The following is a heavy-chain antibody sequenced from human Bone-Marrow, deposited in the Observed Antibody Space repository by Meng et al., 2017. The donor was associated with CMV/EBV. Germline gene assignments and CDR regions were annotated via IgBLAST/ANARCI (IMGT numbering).Heavy chain of an antibody. V-gene: IGHV3-21*01. CDR2: ISSSSSYI. J-gene: IGHJ6*02. CDR3: ARWSLVVAATLNDVTTDYGMDV. D-gene: IGHD2-15*01. CDR1: GFTFSSYS. Sequence: GGSLRLSCAASGFTFSSYSMNWVRQAPGKGLEWVSSISSSSSYIYYADSVKGRFTISRDNAKNSLYLQMNSLRAEDTAVYYCARWSLVVAATLNDVTTDYGMDVWGQGTTVTVS.